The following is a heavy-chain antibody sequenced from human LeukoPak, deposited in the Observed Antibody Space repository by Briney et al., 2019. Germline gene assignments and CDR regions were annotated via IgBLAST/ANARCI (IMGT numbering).Heavy chain of an antibody. V-gene: IGHV1-2*02. J-gene: IGHJ4*02. CDR3: ARARYCSSTSCYGDY. D-gene: IGHD2-2*01. CDR2: INPNSGGT. Sequence: ASVKVSCKASGYTFTGYYMHWVRQAPGQGLEWMGWINPNSGGTNHAQKFQGRVTMTRDTSISTAYMELSRLRSDDTAVYYCARARYCSSTSCYGDYWGQGTLVTVSS. CDR1: GYTFTGYY.